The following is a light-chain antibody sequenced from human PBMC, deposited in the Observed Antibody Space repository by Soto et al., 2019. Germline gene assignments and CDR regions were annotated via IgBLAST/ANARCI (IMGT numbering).Light chain of an antibody. V-gene: IGLV2-11*01. Sequence: QSALTQPRSVSGSPGHSVTISCTGNSSDVGGYSYVSWYQQHPGKAPKLMISDVSKRPSGVPDRFSGSKFGNTASLTISGLQAEDEADYYCCSYAGAFTYVFGSGTKVTVL. CDR3: CSYAGAFTYV. J-gene: IGLJ1*01. CDR2: DVS. CDR1: SSDVGGYSY.